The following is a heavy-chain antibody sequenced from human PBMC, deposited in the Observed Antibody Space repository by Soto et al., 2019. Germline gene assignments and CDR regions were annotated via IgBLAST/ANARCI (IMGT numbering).Heavy chain of an antibody. CDR1: GGTFSSYA. CDR2: IIPIFGTA. CDR3: AKEGDYYDSSGHGYYFDY. J-gene: IGHJ4*02. D-gene: IGHD3-22*01. V-gene: IGHV1-69*19. Sequence: QVQLVQSGAEVKKPGSSVKVSCQASGGTFSSYAISWVRQAPGQGLEWMGGIIPIFGTANYAQKFQGRVTITADESTCTAYMELSSLGSEDTAVYYCAKEGDYYDSSGHGYYFDYWGQGTLVTVSS.